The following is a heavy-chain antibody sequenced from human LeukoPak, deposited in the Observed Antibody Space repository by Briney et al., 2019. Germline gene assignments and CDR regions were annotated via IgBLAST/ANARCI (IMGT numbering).Heavy chain of an antibody. CDR1: GYSISRGYY. CDR3: ARAGWIITSGIDY. V-gene: IGHV4-38-2*01. Sequence: SETLSLTCGVSGYSISRGYYWAWIRQPPGKGLEWIGTIYHIGSTYYNPSLESRVTISVDTSKNAFSLNLNSVTAADTAVYYCARAGWIITSGIDYWGQGALVTVAS. J-gene: IGHJ4*02. CDR2: IYHIGST. D-gene: IGHD1-20*01.